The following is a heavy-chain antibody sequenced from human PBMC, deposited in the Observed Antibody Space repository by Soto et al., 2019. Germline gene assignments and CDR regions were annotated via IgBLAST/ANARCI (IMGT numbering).Heavy chain of an antibody. CDR1: GYTFTSYA. D-gene: IGHD3-22*01. J-gene: IGHJ6*02. V-gene: IGHV1-3*01. CDR2: INAGNGNT. Sequence: ASVKVSCKASGYTFTSYAMHWVRQAPGQRLEWMGWINAGNGNTKYSQKFQGRVTITRDTSASTAYMELSSLRSEDTAVYYCAREFFGYDSSGLYYYYGMDVWGQGTTVTVSS. CDR3: AREFFGYDSSGLYYYYGMDV.